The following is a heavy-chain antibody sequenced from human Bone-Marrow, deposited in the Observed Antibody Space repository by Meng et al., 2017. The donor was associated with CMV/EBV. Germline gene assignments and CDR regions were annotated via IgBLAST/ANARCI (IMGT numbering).Heavy chain of an antibody. CDR2: ISYDGSNK. J-gene: IGHJ4*02. D-gene: IGHD3-22*01. V-gene: IGHV3-30*04. CDR3: AKDLEDYYDSSGPPGPFDY. CDR1: GFTFSSYA. Sequence: GESLKISCAASGFTFSSYAMHWVRQAPGKGLEWVAVISYDGSNKYYADSVKGRFTISRDNSKNTLYLQMNSLRAEDTAVYYCAKDLEDYYDSSGPPGPFDYWGQGTLVTVSS.